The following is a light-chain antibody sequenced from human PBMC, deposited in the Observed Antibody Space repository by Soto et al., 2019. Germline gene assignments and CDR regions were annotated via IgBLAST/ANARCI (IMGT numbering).Light chain of an antibody. J-gene: IGKJ1*01. CDR1: QSVSNS. CDR3: QQYKNWPPT. Sequence: EIVMTQSPATLSVSPGERATLSCRASQSVSNSLAWYQLRPGQIPSLIVYGASARATGIPASFSGSGSGPEFTLTISSLQSEDFAVYYCQQYKNWPPTFGEGSKVEIK. CDR2: GAS. V-gene: IGKV3-15*01.